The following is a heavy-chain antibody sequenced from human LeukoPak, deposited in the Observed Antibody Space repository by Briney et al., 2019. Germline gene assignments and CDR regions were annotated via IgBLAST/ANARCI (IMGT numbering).Heavy chain of an antibody. D-gene: IGHD3-16*01. CDR3: TRGAGWLIDY. CDR1: DDSISDYY. Sequence: SETLSLTCTVSDDSISDYYRGWIRQPPGKGLEWIGYIHNSGTSTYNLSLKSRVTISADTSKNQFSLKLNSMTTADTAVYYCTRGAGWLIDYWGQGTMVTVSS. V-gene: IGHV4-59*01. J-gene: IGHJ3*01. CDR2: IHNSGTS.